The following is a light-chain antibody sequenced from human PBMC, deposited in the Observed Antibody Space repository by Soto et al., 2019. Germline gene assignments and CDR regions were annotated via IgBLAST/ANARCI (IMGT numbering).Light chain of an antibody. V-gene: IGKV3-15*01. CDR2: GAS. J-gene: IGKJ1*01. CDR3: QQYNSYTWT. CDR1: QSVSSG. Sequence: EIVMTQYPVDLSVSPGERATLSCRASQSVSSGLSWYQQKPGQAPRLLIYGASTRATGIPARFSGSGSGTEFTLTISSLQPDDFATYYCQQYNSYTWTFGQGTKVDIK.